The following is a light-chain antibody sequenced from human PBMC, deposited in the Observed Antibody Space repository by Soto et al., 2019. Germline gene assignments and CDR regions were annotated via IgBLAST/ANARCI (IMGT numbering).Light chain of an antibody. CDR2: EIN. Sequence: QSALTQPPSASGSPGQSVTISCTGTSSDVGAYDYVSWYQQHPDKAPKLMIYEINKRPSGVPDRFSGSKSGNTASLTVSGLQAEDEADYYCSSFAGSNNFPYVFGTGTQLTVL. J-gene: IGLJ1*01. V-gene: IGLV2-8*01. CDR3: SSFAGSNNFPYV. CDR1: SSDVGAYDY.